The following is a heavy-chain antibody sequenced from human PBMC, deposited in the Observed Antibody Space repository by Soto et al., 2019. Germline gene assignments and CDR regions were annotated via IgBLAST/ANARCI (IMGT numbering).Heavy chain of an antibody. J-gene: IGHJ6*03. V-gene: IGHV1-3*01. D-gene: IGHD2-2*01. CDR3: GRAYCTSTNCYAPLYYYYMDV. Sequence: GSVKVSCKASGYTFTSYAMHWVRLAPGRRLEWMGWINAGNGNTKYSQKFQGRVTITRDTSASTAYMELSSLRSEDTAVYYCGRAYCTSTNCYAPLYYYYMDVWGKGTTVTVSS. CDR2: INAGNGNT. CDR1: GYTFTSYA.